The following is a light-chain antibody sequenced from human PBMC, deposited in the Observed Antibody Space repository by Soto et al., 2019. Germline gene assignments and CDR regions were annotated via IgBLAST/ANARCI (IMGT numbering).Light chain of an antibody. V-gene: IGKV3-11*01. Sequence: EIVLTQSPATLSLSPGERATLSWRASQSVNSHLGWYQQKPGQVPRLLIYDTSNRATGIPGRFSGSGSGTDFTLTISSLAPEDFAVYYCQHRSNWPPGFGQGTRLEIK. CDR1: QSVNSH. CDR2: DTS. J-gene: IGKJ5*01. CDR3: QHRSNWPPG.